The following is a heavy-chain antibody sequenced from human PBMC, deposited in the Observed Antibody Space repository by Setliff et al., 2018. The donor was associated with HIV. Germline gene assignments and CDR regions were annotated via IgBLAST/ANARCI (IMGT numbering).Heavy chain of an antibody. CDR1: GGSISSHY. CDR2: IYNAGRI. D-gene: IGHD3-10*01. Sequence: SETLSLTCSFSGGSISSHYWSWIRQTPGKGLEWIGTIYNAGRISYNPSLRSRVTFSVDPSQNQFSLILRSVTAADTAVYYCARPGSSSSYYAMDVWGQGTTVTVSS. J-gene: IGHJ6*02. CDR3: ARPGSSSSYYAMDV. V-gene: IGHV4-59*11.